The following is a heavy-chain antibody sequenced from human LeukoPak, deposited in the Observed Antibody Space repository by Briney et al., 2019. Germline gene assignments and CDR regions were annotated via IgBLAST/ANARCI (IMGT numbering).Heavy chain of an antibody. J-gene: IGHJ5*02. V-gene: IGHV4-34*01. CDR2: INHSGST. Sequence: SETLSLTCAVYGGSFSGYYWSWIRQPPGKGLEWIGEINHSGSTNYNPSLKSRVTISVDTSKNQFSLKLSSVTAADTAVYYCARESRYDILTGYYGLSFDPWGQGTLVTVSS. CDR1: GGSFSGYY. CDR3: ARESRYDILTGYYGLSFDP. D-gene: IGHD3-9*01.